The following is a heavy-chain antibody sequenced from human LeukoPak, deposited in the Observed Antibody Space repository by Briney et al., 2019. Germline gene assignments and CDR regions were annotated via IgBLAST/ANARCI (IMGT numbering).Heavy chain of an antibody. J-gene: IGHJ4*02. D-gene: IGHD3-22*01. CDR3: TTDVPYYYDRSPTINDY. CDR1: GXTFSNVW. V-gene: IGHV3-15*01. CDR2: IKSKTDGATT. Sequence: GGSLRLSCAVSGXTFSNVWMSWVRQAPGKGLEWVGRIKSKTDGATTDYGAPVKGRFTVSRDDSKNTLYLQMNSLKTEDTAVYYCTTDVPYYYDRSPTINDYWGQGTLVTVSS.